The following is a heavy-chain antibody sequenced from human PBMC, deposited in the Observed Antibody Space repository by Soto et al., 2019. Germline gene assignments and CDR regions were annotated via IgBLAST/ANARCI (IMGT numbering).Heavy chain of an antibody. Sequence: GGSLRLSCAASGFTFSSYSMHWVRQAPGKGLEWVAVISYDGSNKYYADSVKGRFTISRDNSKNTLYLQMNSLRAEDTAVYYCARVSDYEIFDYWGQGTLVTVSS. D-gene: IGHD5-12*01. J-gene: IGHJ4*02. CDR1: GFTFSSYS. V-gene: IGHV3-30-3*01. CDR2: ISYDGSNK. CDR3: ARVSDYEIFDY.